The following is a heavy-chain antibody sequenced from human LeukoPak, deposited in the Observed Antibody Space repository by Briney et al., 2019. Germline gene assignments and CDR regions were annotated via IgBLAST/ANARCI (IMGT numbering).Heavy chain of an antibody. J-gene: IGHJ4*02. Sequence: PGGSLRLSCAASGFTFSNYGMSWVRQTPGRGLEWVSAIIGSGGTTYYADSVKGRFTISRDNAKNSLYLQMNSLRPEDTAVYYCARDSPPDYWGQGTLVTVSS. CDR2: IIGSGGTT. V-gene: IGHV3-23*01. CDR1: GFTFSNYG. CDR3: ARDSPPDY.